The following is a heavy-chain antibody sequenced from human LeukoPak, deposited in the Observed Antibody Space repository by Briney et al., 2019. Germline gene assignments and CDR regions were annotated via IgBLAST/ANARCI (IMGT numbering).Heavy chain of an antibody. Sequence: GGSLRLSCSSSGFTFSWCVMHELGQAPGKGLEYVSGISGDGASTYFADSVKGRFTISRDNSKNTLYLQMGSLRAEDMAVYYCARGVPLQWEPLVYWGQGTLVTVSS. CDR3: ARGVPLQWEPLVY. V-gene: IGHV3-64*02. CDR2: ISGDGAST. D-gene: IGHD1-26*01. J-gene: IGHJ4*02. CDR1: GFTFSWCV.